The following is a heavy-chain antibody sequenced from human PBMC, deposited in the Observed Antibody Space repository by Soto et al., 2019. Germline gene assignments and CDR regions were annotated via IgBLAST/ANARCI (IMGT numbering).Heavy chain of an antibody. Sequence: SVKVSCKASGGTFSSYAISWVRQAPGQGLEWMGGIIPIFGTANYAQKFQGRVTITADESTSTAYMELSSLRSEDTAVYYCARNPYYGDYWMTFDYWGQGTLVTVSS. CDR3: ARNPYYGDYWMTFDY. CDR1: GGTFSSYA. J-gene: IGHJ4*02. D-gene: IGHD4-17*01. V-gene: IGHV1-69*13. CDR2: IIPIFGTA.